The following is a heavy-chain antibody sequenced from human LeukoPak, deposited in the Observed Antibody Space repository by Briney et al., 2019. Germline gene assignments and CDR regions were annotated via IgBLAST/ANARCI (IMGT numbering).Heavy chain of an antibody. CDR2: INPNSGGT. CDR3: AREPDIVVVVAATPSDY. D-gene: IGHD2-15*01. Sequence: ASVKVSCKASGCTFTGYYMHWVRQAPGQGLEWMGWINPNSGGTNYAQKFQGRVTMTRDTSISTAYMELSRLRSDDTAVYYCAREPDIVVVVAATPSDYWGQGTLVTVSS. CDR1: GCTFTGYY. V-gene: IGHV1-2*02. J-gene: IGHJ4*02.